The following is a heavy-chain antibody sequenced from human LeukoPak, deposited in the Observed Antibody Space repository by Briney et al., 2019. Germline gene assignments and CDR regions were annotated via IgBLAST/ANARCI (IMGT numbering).Heavy chain of an antibody. CDR2: IWYDGSNK. D-gene: IGHD1-1*01. CDR1: GLTFNNYV. J-gene: IGHJ3*02. Sequence: GGSLRLSCAASGLTFNNYVMHWVRQAPGKGLEWVAVIWYDGSNKYYADSVKGRFTISRDNSKNTLYLQMNSLRAEDTAVYYCARVVVELERRGGAFDIWGQGTMVTVSS. CDR3: ARVVVELERRGGAFDI. V-gene: IGHV3-33*01.